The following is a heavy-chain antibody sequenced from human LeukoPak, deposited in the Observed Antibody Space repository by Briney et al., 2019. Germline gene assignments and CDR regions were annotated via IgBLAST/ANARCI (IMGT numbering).Heavy chain of an antibody. J-gene: IGHJ5*02. CDR3: ARGPGSSPANWFDP. V-gene: IGHV4-34*01. Sequence: SETLSLTCAVYGGSFSGYYWSWIRQPPGKGLEWIGEINHSGSTNYNPSLKSRVTISVDTSKNQFSLKLSSVTAADTAVYYCARGPGSSPANWFDPWGQGTLVTVSS. CDR1: GGSFSGYY. CDR2: INHSGST. D-gene: IGHD6-6*01.